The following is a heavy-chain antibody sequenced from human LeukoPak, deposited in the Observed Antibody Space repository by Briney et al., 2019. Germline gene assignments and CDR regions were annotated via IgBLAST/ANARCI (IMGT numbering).Heavy chain of an antibody. CDR2: INPNSGGT. V-gene: IGHV1-2*02. Sequence: GASVKVSCKASGYTFTGYYMHWVRQAPGQGLEWMGWINPNSGGTNYAQKCQGRVTMTRDTSISTAYMELSRLRSDDTAVYYCARDLRLQFFYYYYYMDVWGKGTTVTVSS. CDR1: GYTFTGYY. CDR3: ARDLRLQFFYYYYYMDV. J-gene: IGHJ6*03. D-gene: IGHD5-24*01.